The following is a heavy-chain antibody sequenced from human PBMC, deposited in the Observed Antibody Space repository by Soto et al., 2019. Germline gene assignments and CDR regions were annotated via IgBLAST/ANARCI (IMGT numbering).Heavy chain of an antibody. D-gene: IGHD2-15*01. CDR3: AKPGYCSGGRCYVSGTSRYYFDY. V-gene: IGHV3-23*01. J-gene: IGHJ4*02. CDR2: ISGGAGGGTT. CDR1: GFAFSSYA. Sequence: GGSLRLSCAASGFAFSSYAMSWVRQAPGKGLEWISAISGGAGGGTTYYADSVRGRFTISRDNSKNTLYLQMNSLRADDTALYLCAKPGYCSGGRCYVSGTSRYYFDYWGQGALVTVSS.